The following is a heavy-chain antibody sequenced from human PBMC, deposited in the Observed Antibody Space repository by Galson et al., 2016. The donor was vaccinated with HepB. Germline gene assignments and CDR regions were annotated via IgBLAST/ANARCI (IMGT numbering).Heavy chain of an antibody. D-gene: IGHD3-10*01. J-gene: IGHJ4*02. Sequence: SVKVSCKASGYTLTGYYMHWVRQAPGQGLEWMGWSNPYTGRTNYAQKFQGRVTMTGDTSISTAYMELSSLRSDDTAVYYCARGGVLCDYWGQGTLVTVSS. CDR2: SNPYTGRT. V-gene: IGHV1-2*02. CDR3: ARGGVLCDY. CDR1: GYTLTGYY.